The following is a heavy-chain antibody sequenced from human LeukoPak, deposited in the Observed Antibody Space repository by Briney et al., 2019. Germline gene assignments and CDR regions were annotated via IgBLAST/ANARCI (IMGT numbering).Heavy chain of an antibody. CDR1: GFTVSSNY. D-gene: IGHD5-18*01. J-gene: IGHJ4*02. V-gene: IGHV3-53*01. CDR3: ARTRGYSFGFPHDY. Sequence: GSLRLSCAASGFTVSSNYMSWVRQAPGKGLEWVSLIYSGGTTYYADSVKGRFTISRDNSKNTLYLQMNSLRAEDTALYYCARTRGYSFGFPHDYWGQGTLVTVSS. CDR2: IYSGGTT.